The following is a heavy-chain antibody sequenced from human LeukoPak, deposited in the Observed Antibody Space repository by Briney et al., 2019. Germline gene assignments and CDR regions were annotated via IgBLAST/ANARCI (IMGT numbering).Heavy chain of an antibody. CDR1: GYTFTGYY. CDR3: ARGGSASYLWYYYGMDV. CDR2: INPNSGGT. Sequence: ASVKVSCKASGYTFTGYYMHWVRQAPGQGLEWMGWINPNSGGTNYAQKFQGRVTMTRDTSISTAYMELSRLRSDDTAVYYCARGGSASYLWYYYGMDVWGQGTTVTVSS. D-gene: IGHD3-10*01. J-gene: IGHJ6*02. V-gene: IGHV1-2*02.